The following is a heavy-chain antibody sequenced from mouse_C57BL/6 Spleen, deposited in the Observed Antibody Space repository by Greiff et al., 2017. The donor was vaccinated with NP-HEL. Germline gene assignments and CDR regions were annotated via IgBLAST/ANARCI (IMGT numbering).Heavy chain of an antibody. J-gene: IGHJ3*01. CDR2: IYPSDSET. Sequence: VQLQQPGAELVRPGSSVKLSCKASGYTFTSYWMDWVKQRPGQGLEWIGNIYPSDSETHYNQKFKDKATLTVDKSSSTAYMQLSSLTSEDSAVYYCARSHSGPFAYWGQGTLVTVSA. CDR3: ARSHSGPFAY. V-gene: IGHV1-61*01. CDR1: GYTFTSYW.